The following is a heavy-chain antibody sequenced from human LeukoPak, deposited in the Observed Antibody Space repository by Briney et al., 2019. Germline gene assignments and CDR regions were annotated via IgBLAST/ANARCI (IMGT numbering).Heavy chain of an antibody. D-gene: IGHD1-26*01. CDR2: TVSEIDGGTI. Sequence: GGSLRLSCAASGFTFNYAWMSWVRQVPGKGLEWVGQTVSEIDGGTIDYAAPVKGRFTISRDDSRNTLYLQMNSLKTEDTAVYYCTTVIMGAPKDDYWGQGTLVTVSS. CDR1: GFTFNYAW. J-gene: IGHJ4*02. CDR3: TTVIMGAPKDDY. V-gene: IGHV3-15*04.